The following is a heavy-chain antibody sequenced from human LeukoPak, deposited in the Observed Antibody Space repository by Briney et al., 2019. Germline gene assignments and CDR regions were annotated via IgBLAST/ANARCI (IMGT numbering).Heavy chain of an antibody. CDR3: ARDSPGSSRFYHYYGLDV. J-gene: IGHJ6*02. V-gene: IGHV3-7*05. Sequence: GGSLRLSCAASRFAFSTYWMSWVRQAPGKGLEWVANIKEDGSEKYYVDSVKGRFTIYRDNAKNSLYLQMNRLRAEDTAAYYCARDSPGSSRFYHYYGLDVWGQGTTVTVSS. CDR1: RFAFSTYW. D-gene: IGHD6-6*01. CDR2: IKEDGSEK.